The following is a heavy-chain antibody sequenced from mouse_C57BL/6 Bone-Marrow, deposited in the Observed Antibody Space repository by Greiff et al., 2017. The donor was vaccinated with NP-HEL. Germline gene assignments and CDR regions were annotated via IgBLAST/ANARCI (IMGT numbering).Heavy chain of an antibody. Sequence: VQLQQPGAELVMPGASVKLSCKASGYTFTSYWMHWVKQRPGQGLEWIGEIDPSDSYTNYNHKFKGKSTLTVDKSSSTAYMQLSSLTSEDSAVYYCAREKNYYGSRDAMDYWGQGTSVTVSS. D-gene: IGHD1-1*01. V-gene: IGHV1-69*01. J-gene: IGHJ4*01. CDR3: AREKNYYGSRDAMDY. CDR2: IDPSDSYT. CDR1: GYTFTSYW.